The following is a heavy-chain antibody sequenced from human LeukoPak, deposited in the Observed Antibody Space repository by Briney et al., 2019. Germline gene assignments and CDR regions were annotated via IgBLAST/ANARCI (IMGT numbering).Heavy chain of an antibody. D-gene: IGHD2-2*01. Sequence: GGSLRLSCAASGFTFSSYAVSWVRQAPGKGLEWVSAISGSGGSTYYADSVKGRFTISRDNSKNTLYLQMNSLRAEDTAVYYCAKGIYCSSTSCYPRFDYWGQGTLVTVSS. J-gene: IGHJ4*02. CDR1: GFTFSSYA. V-gene: IGHV3-23*01. CDR3: AKGIYCSSTSCYPRFDY. CDR2: ISGSGGST.